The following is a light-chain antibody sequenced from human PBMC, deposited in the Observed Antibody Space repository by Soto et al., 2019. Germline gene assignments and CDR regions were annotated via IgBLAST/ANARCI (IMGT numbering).Light chain of an antibody. V-gene: IGKV3-20*01. CDR1: QSVRSSY. J-gene: IGKJ4*01. CDR2: GAS. CDR3: QHYGSPLT. Sequence: EIVLTQSPGTLSLSPGGRATLSCRVSQSVRSSYLAWYQQRPGQAPRLLIFGASFRATGIPDRFSGSGSGTDFTLTISRLEPEYFAVYYCQHYGSPLTFGGGTKVEIK.